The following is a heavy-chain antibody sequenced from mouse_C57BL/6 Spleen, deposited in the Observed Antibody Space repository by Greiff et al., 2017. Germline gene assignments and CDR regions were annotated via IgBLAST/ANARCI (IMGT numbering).Heavy chain of an antibody. J-gene: IGHJ2*01. Sequence: QVQLQQSGAELVRPGTSVKVSCKASGYAFTNYLIEWVKQRPGQGLEWIGVINPGSGGTNYNEKFKGKATLTADKSSSTAYMQLSSLTSEDSAVYFCARRHPYYFDDWGQGTTLTVSS. CDR1: GYAFTNYL. CDR2: INPGSGGT. V-gene: IGHV1-54*01. D-gene: IGHD3-1*01. CDR3: ARRHPYYFDD.